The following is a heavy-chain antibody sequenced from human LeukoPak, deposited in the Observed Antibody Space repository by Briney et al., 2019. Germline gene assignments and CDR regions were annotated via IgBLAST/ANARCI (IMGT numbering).Heavy chain of an antibody. V-gene: IGHV3-21*01. D-gene: IGHD6-19*01. CDR2: ISSSSSYI. J-gene: IGHJ4*02. CDR3: ARTPGYSSGSYSFDY. CDR1: GFTFSSYS. Sequence: GGSLRLSCAASGFTFSSYSMNSVRQAPGKGLEFVSSISSSSSYIYYADSVKGCFTISRDNAKNSLYLQMSSMGAEDTAVYYCARTPGYSSGSYSFDYWGQGTLVTVSS.